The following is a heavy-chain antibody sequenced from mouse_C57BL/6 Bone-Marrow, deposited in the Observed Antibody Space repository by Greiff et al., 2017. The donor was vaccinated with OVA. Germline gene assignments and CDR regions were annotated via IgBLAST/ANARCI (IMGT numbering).Heavy chain of an antibody. CDR3: ARERSYYYGSSSWFAY. CDR2: IHPSSGST. CDR1: GYTFTSYW. Sequence: QVQLQQPGAELVKPGASVKLSCKASGYTFTSYWMHWVKQRPGQGLEWIGMIHPSSGSTNYNEKFKSKATLTVDKSSSTAYMQLSSLTSEDSAVYCCARERSYYYGSSSWFAYWGQGTLVTVSA. D-gene: IGHD1-1*01. V-gene: IGHV1-64*01. J-gene: IGHJ3*01.